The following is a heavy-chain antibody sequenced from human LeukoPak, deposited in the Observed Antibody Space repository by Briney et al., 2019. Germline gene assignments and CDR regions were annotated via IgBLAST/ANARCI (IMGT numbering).Heavy chain of an antibody. V-gene: IGHV3-23*01. D-gene: IGHD2-2*01. CDR3: AKLSGYCTSTSCYRYYYYGMDV. CDR2: FSGSGGST. Sequence: GGPLRLSCAASGFTFSSYAMSWVRQAPGKGLEWVSGFSGSGGSTYYADSVKGRFTISRDNSKNTLYLQMNSLRAEDTAVYYCAKLSGYCTSTSCYRYYYYGMDVWGQGTTVTVSS. CDR1: GFTFSSYA. J-gene: IGHJ6*02.